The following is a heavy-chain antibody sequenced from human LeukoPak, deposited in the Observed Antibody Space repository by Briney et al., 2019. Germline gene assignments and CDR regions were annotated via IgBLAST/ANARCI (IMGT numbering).Heavy chain of an antibody. J-gene: IGHJ3*02. Sequence: SETLSLTCTVSGGSISSYYWSWLRQPAGKGLEWIGRIYSSGSSNYNPSLKSRVTMSVDTSKTQFSLKLSSVTAADTAVYYCARDLVGTTTDAFDIWGQGTKVTVSS. CDR2: IYSSGSS. CDR1: GGSISSYY. CDR3: ARDLVGTTTDAFDI. D-gene: IGHD1-26*01. V-gene: IGHV4-4*07.